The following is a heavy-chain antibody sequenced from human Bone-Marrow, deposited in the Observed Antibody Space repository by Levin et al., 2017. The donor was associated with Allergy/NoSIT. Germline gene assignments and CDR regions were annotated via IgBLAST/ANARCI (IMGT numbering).Heavy chain of an antibody. CDR1: GFSLTSSGVG. J-gene: IGHJ5*02. V-gene: IGHV2-5*01. CDR3: AHRSFSPSSGAFDP. D-gene: IGHD3-10*01. CDR2: IYWNGDK. Sequence: SGPTLVKPTQTLTLTCTFSGFSLTSSGVGVGWIRQPPGKAPEWLALIYWNGDKTYSPSLKNRLTITKDTSRNQVVLTLTKMDPVDTATYYCAHRSFSPSSGAFDPWGQGALFIVSS.